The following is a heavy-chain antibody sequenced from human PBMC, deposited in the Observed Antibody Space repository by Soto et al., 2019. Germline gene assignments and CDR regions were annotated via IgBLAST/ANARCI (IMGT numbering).Heavy chain of an antibody. D-gene: IGHD3-3*01. CDR3: ARGRLFLTPSGLAITYFDY. CDR1: SGSFSGYY. CDR2: ITHGGST. Sequence: QVQLQQWGAGLLKPSETLSLTCAVYSGSFSGYYYSWIRQPPGKGLEWIGEITHGGSTTYSPSLKSLVTMSLDTSKNQFSLKMTSVTAADTAVYYCARGRLFLTPSGLAITYFDYWGQGSLVSVSS. J-gene: IGHJ4*02. V-gene: IGHV4-34*01.